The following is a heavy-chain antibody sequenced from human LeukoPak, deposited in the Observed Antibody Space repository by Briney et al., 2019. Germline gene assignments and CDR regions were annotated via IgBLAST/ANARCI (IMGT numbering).Heavy chain of an antibody. D-gene: IGHD6-13*01. Sequence: PSETLSLTCAVYGGSFSGYYWSWIRQPPGKGLEWIGEINHSGSTNYNPSLKSLGTISVDTSKNQFSLKLSSVTAADTAVYYCASSGEHDAIAAAGTDYWGQGTLVTVSS. CDR3: ASSGEHDAIAAAGTDY. V-gene: IGHV4-34*01. CDR2: INHSGST. J-gene: IGHJ4*02. CDR1: GGSFSGYY.